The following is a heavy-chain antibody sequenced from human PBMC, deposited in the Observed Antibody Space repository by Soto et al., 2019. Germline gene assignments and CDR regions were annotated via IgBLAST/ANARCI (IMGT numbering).Heavy chain of an antibody. D-gene: IGHD5-12*01. Sequence: QVQLVESGGGVVQPGRSLRLSCAASGFTFSSYGMHWVRQAPGKGLEWVAVISYDGSNKYYADSVKGRFTISRDNSKNTLYLQMNSLRAEDTAVYYCAKEMGYMGSYGMDVWGQGTTVTVSS. V-gene: IGHV3-30*18. CDR1: GFTFSSYG. CDR3: AKEMGYMGSYGMDV. J-gene: IGHJ6*02. CDR2: ISYDGSNK.